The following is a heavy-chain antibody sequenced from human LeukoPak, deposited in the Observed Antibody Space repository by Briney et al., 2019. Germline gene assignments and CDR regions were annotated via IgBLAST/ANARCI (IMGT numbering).Heavy chain of an antibody. CDR2: INNDGSGT. CDR3: VRGGESTWS. CDR1: GFTFSSYW. V-gene: IGHV3-74*01. J-gene: IGHJ5*02. Sequence: GGSLRLTCAASGFTFSSYWMHWVRQAPGKGPVWVSRINNDGSGTTYADSVKGRFTISRDDAKNTLYLQMNSLRAEDTAVYYCVRGGESTWSWGQGTLVTVSS. D-gene: IGHD2-15*01.